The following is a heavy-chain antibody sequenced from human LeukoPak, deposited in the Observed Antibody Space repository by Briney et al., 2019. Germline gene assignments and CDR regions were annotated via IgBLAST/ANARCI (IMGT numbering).Heavy chain of an antibody. CDR2: IIPIFGTA. V-gene: IGHV1-69*06. J-gene: IGHJ6*04. Sequence: SVKVSCKASGVTFSSYAISRVRQAPGQGLEWMGGIIPIFGTANYAQKFQGRVTITADKSTSTAYMELSSLRSEDTAVYYCARAPRVRGVIHYYYGMDVWGKGTTVTVSS. D-gene: IGHD3-10*01. CDR1: GVTFSSYA. CDR3: ARAPRVRGVIHYYYGMDV.